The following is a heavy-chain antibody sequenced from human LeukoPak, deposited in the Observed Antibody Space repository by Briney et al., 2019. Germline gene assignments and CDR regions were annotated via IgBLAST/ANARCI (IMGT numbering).Heavy chain of an antibody. Sequence: PSETLSLTCTVSGGSISSYYWSWIRQPPGKGLEWIGYIYYSGSTNYNPSLKSRVTISVDTSKNQFSLKLSSVTAADTAVYYCARTGSGYAPGDYWGQGTLVTVSS. J-gene: IGHJ4*02. CDR2: IYYSGST. CDR1: GGSISSYY. D-gene: IGHD5-12*01. CDR3: ARTGSGYAPGDY. V-gene: IGHV4-59*01.